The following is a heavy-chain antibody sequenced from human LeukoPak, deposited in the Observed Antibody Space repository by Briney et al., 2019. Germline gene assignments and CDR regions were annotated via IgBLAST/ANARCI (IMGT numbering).Heavy chain of an antibody. Sequence: PGGSLRLSCAASGFTFSSYAMHWVRQAPGKGLEWVAVISYDGSNKYYADSVKGRFTISRDNSKNTLYLQMNSLRAEDTAVYYCARDSSSYRNYYGMDVWGQGTTVTVSS. J-gene: IGHJ6*02. V-gene: IGHV3-30-3*01. D-gene: IGHD6-13*01. CDR2: ISYDGSNK. CDR3: ARDSSSYRNYYGMDV. CDR1: GFTFSSYA.